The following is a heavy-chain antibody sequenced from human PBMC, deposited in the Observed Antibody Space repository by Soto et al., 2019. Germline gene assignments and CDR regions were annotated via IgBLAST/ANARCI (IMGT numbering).Heavy chain of an antibody. CDR3: ARASTTVTTIDY. CDR2: IYHSGST. V-gene: IGHV4-30-2*01. J-gene: IGHJ4*02. CDR1: GGSIRCGGYS. D-gene: IGHD4-17*01. Sequence: QLQLQESGSGLVKPSQTLSLTCAVSGGSIRCGGYSWSWIRQPPGKGLEWIGYIYHSGSTYYNPSLKSRVTISVDRSKNQFSLKLSFVTAADTAVYYCARASTTVTTIDYWRQGTLGNGSS.